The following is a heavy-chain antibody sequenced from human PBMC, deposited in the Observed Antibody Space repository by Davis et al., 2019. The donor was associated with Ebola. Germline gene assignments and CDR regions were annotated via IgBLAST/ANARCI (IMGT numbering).Heavy chain of an antibody. CDR3: ARAVRAIYPAYRTVEKLYY. CDR1: GGSFSGYY. Sequence: SDPLSLTFALHGGSFSGYYWSWIRQPPGKGLEWIGEIIHSVTTTYNPSRKTRVTISGDTSKNQFSRKLTSVTAADTALYYCARAVRAIYPAYRTVEKLYYWGQGTLVTVSS. V-gene: IGHV4-34*12. CDR2: IIHSVTT. D-gene: IGHD2-2*02. J-gene: IGHJ4*02.